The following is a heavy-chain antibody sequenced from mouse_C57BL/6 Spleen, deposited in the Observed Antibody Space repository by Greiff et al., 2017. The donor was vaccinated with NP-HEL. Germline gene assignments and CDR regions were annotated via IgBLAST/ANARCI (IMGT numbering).Heavy chain of an antibody. CDR2: LNPSSGYT. D-gene: IGHD1-1*01. CDR1: GYTFTSYW. Sequence: VQLQQSGAELAKPGASVKLSCKASGYTFTSYWMHWVKQRPGQGLEWIGYLNPSSGYTKYNQKFKDKATLTADKSSSTAYMQLSSLTYEDSAVYYCASSNYGSSWFAYWGQGTLVTVSA. J-gene: IGHJ3*01. CDR3: ASSNYGSSWFAY. V-gene: IGHV1-7*01.